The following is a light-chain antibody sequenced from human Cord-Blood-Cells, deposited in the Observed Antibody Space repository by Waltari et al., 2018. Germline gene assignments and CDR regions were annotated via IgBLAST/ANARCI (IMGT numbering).Light chain of an antibody. CDR1: QSVSSRH. Sequence: EIVLTQSPGTLSLSPGERDTLSCRASQSVSSRHLAWYQQKPVQAPRLLIYGASSKATGIPDRFSGSGSGTDFTLTISRLEPEDFAVYYCQQYGSSPRTFGQGTKVEIK. CDR3: QQYGSSPRT. V-gene: IGKV3-20*01. J-gene: IGKJ1*01. CDR2: GAS.